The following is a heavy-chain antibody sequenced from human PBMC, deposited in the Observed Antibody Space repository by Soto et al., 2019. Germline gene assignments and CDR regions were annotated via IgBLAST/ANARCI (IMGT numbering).Heavy chain of an antibody. V-gene: IGHV4-34*01. J-gene: IGHJ5*02. D-gene: IGHD1-7*01. CDR1: GGSFSGYY. CDR2: INHSGST. Sequence: SETLSLTCAVYGGSFSGYYWSLIRQPPGKGLEWIGEINHSGSTNYNPSLKSRVTISVDTSKNQFSLKLSSVTAADTAVYYCARQPQRITGTTWYNWFDPWGQGTLVTVSS. CDR3: ARQPQRITGTTWYNWFDP.